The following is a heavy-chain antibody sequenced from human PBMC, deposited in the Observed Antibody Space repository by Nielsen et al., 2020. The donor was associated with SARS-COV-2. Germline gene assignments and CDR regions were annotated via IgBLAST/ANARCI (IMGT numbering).Heavy chain of an antibody. J-gene: IGHJ4*02. CDR1: GGSISSGGYY. CDR3: ARILVVPAAIQGGGAFDY. Sequence: LRLSCTVSGGSISSGGYYWSWIRQHPGKGLEWIGYIYYSGSTYYNPSLKSRVTISVDTSKNQFSLKLSSVTAADTAMYYCARILVVPAAIQGGGAFDYWGQGTLVTVSS. D-gene: IGHD2-2*02. V-gene: IGHV4-31*03. CDR2: IYYSGST.